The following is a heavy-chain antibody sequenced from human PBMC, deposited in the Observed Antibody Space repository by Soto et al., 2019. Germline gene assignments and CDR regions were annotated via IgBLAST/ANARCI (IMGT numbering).Heavy chain of an antibody. CDR1: GFTVSNYN. CDR2: ISGTSVYI. J-gene: IGHJ5*01. Sequence: HGGSLRLSCVASGFTVSNYNMNWVRQAPGKGLEWVSHISGTSVYIHYADSVKGRFTISRDNAKNSVYLQMDSLRVEDTAVYYCAREGALKPFYSWGQGALVTVSS. CDR3: AREGALKPFYS. V-gene: IGHV3-21*01.